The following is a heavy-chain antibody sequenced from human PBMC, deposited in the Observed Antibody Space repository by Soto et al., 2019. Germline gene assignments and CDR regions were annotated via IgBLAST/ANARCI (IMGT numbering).Heavy chain of an antibody. J-gene: IGHJ4*02. Sequence: GGSRSLSSPGSGFTFLNYEMNWVRQAPGKGLEWVSYISSTGSTIYYADSVKGRFTISRDNAKNSLYLQMNSLRAEDTAVYYCARDPRGGFDYWGQGTLVTVSS. CDR3: ARDPRGGFDY. CDR2: ISSTGSTI. V-gene: IGHV3-48*03. D-gene: IGHD3-16*01. CDR1: GFTFLNYE.